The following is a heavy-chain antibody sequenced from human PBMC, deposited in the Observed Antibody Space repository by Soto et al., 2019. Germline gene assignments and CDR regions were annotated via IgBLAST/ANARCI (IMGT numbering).Heavy chain of an antibody. D-gene: IGHD5-18*01. CDR3: ARVGSRDAYNYVLDK. CDR2: IIPILATP. CDR1: GGIFSNFA. J-gene: IGHJ4*02. Sequence: QVQLVQSGPEAKKPGSSVKVSCTASGGIFSNFAVSWVRQAPGQGLEWMAGIIPILATPKYAQKFQGRVTIAAVKNIAYMELSSLTSEDTAVYYCARVGSRDAYNYVLDKWGQGTLVTVSS. V-gene: IGHV1-69*06.